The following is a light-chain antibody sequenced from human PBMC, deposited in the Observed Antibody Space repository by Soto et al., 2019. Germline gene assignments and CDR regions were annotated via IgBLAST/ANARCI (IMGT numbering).Light chain of an antibody. CDR1: QSVSSY. J-gene: IGKJ5*01. CDR2: DAS. V-gene: IGKV3-11*01. CDR3: HRRSNWPPA. Sequence: SVLTQCPATLSLSPGERATLSCRASQSVSSYLAWYQQKPGQAPRLLIYDASNRATGIPARFSGSGSGTDFTLTISSLDPEDFAVYYCHRRSNWPPAFGQWTRLEIK.